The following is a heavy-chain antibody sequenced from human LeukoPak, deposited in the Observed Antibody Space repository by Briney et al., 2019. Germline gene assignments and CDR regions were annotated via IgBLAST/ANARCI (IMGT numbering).Heavy chain of an antibody. J-gene: IGHJ4*02. Sequence: GGSLRLSSAASGFTFSSYWMSWVRQAPGKGLEWVANIKQDGSEKYYVDSVKGRFTISRDNAKNSLYLQMNSLRAEDTAVYYCARDPYYYDSSGYSPWGQGTLVTVSS. CDR1: GFTFSSYW. D-gene: IGHD3-22*01. V-gene: IGHV3-7*03. CDR2: IKQDGSEK. CDR3: ARDPYYYDSSGYSP.